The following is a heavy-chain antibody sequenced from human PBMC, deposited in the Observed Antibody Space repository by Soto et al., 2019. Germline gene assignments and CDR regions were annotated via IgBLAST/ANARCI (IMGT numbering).Heavy chain of an antibody. Sequence: QVQLVQSGAEVKKPGSSVKVSCKASGGTFSSYAISWVRQAPGQGLEWMGGIIPIFGTANYAQKFQGRVTITADKSTSTAYKELSRLRSEDTAVYYWAREVLGGKQQLWVYFAFWGQGTLVTVTS. CDR2: IIPIFGTA. D-gene: IGHD6-13*01. J-gene: IGHJ4*02. V-gene: IGHV1-69*06. CDR1: GGTFSSYA. CDR3: AREVLGGKQQLWVYFAF.